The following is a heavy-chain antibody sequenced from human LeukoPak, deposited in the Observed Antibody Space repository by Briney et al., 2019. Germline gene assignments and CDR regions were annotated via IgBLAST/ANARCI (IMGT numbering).Heavy chain of an antibody. J-gene: IGHJ4*02. CDR2: ISGSGGST. D-gene: IGHD3-9*01. V-gene: IGHV3-23*01. CDR1: GFTFSSDA. Sequence: HPGGSLRLSCAASGFTFSSDAMSWVRQAPGEGLEWGSPISGSGGSTYYADSVKGRFTISRDNSKNTLYLQMNSLRAEDTAVYYCAKDRGYDILTGYQYYFDYWGQGTLVTVSS. CDR3: AKDRGYDILTGYQYYFDY.